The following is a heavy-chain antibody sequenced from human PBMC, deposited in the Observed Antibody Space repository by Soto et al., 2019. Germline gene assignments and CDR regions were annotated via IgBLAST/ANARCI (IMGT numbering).Heavy chain of an antibody. CDR1: GYTFTGYY. CDR3: ARAGYATSWVGIIHTGVHGVEIDF. CDR2: INPNSGGT. Sequence: ASVKVSCKASGYTFTGYYMHWVRQAPGQGLEWMGWINPNSGGTNYAQKFQGWVTMTRDTSTSTAYMELSRLRSDDTAVYYCARAGYATSWVGIIHTGVHGVEIDFWGQGTLVTVSS. D-gene: IGHD6-13*01. J-gene: IGHJ4*02. V-gene: IGHV1-2*04.